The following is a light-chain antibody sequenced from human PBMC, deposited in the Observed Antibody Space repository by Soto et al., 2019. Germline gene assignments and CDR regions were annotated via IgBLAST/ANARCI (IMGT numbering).Light chain of an antibody. CDR1: QSVSGSY. V-gene: IGKV3-20*01. J-gene: IGKJ1*01. CDR2: GAS. Sequence: EIVLTQSPGTLSLSPGEGATLSCRASQSVSGSYLAWYQQKPGQAPRLLFYGASNRATGIPDRFSGSGSGTDFTLSTRRLGPEDVLVYHHQPAGSFLWKLGKGTKVEI. CDR3: QPAGSFLWK.